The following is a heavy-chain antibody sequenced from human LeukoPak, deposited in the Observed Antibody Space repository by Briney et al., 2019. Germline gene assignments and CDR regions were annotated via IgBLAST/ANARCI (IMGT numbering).Heavy chain of an antibody. V-gene: IGHV4-59*08. Sequence: PSETLSLTCTVSGGSISSYYWSWIRQPPGEGLEWIGYIYYSGSTSYNPSLKSRVTISVDTSKNQFSLKLSSVTAADTAVYYCARQGGGFWYFDLWGRGTLVTVSS. D-gene: IGHD6-25*01. CDR3: ARQGGGFWYFDL. CDR1: GGSISSYY. CDR2: IYYSGST. J-gene: IGHJ2*01.